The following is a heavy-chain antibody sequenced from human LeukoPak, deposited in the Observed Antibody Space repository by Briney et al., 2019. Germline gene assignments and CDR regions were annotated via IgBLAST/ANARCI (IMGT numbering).Heavy chain of an antibody. CDR1: GFTFSDYA. CDR2: ISRQGDIQ. J-gene: IGHJ4*02. Sequence: PTGGSLRLSCAASGFTFSDYAMPWVRQAPGKGLEWVAVISRQGDIQYYAGSVKGRFTISRDDSKNTLFLQMYSLRAEDTAVYYCARDMFGGPSDFFDYWGQGTRVTVSS. D-gene: IGHD3-16*01. V-gene: IGHV3-30*04. CDR3: ARDMFGGPSDFFDY.